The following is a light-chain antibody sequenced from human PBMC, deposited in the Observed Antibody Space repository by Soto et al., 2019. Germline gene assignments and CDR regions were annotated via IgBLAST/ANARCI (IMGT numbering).Light chain of an antibody. CDR2: GAT. Sequence: EVVLTQSPATLSVSPGDRATLSCRASQYIGSAVAWYHQKPGQAPRLLIHGATTRATGIPARFSGSGSGTEFTLTISSLQSEDFAVYYCQQYNNWPRTFGQGTKVDIK. V-gene: IGKV3-15*01. CDR1: QYIGSA. CDR3: QQYNNWPRT. J-gene: IGKJ1*01.